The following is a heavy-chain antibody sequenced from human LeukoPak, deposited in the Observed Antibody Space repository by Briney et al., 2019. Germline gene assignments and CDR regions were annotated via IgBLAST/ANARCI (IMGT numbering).Heavy chain of an antibody. CDR2: IYTSGST. CDR1: GGSISSGSYY. V-gene: IGHV4-61*02. Sequence: SETLSLTCTVSGGSISSGSYYWSWIRQPAGKGLEWIGRIYTSGSTNYNPSLKSRVTISVDTSKNQFSLKLSPVTAADTAVYYCARDYPYWYFDLWGRGTLVTVSS. J-gene: IGHJ2*01. D-gene: IGHD3-16*02. CDR3: ARDYPYWYFDL.